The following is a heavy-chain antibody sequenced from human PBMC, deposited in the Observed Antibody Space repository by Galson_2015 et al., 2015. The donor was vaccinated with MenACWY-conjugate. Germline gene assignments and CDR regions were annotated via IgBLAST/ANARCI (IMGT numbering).Heavy chain of an antibody. V-gene: IGHV1-69*04. D-gene: IGHD3-22*01. CDR3: ARDYDYYDSSGYPAAPGWFDP. J-gene: IGHJ5*02. CDR1: GGTFSSYA. Sequence: SVKVSCKASGGTFSSYAISWVRQAPGQGLEWMGRIIPILGIANYAQKFQGRVTITADKPTSTAYMELSSLRSEDTAVYYCARDYDYYDSSGYPAAPGWFDPWGQGTLVTVSS. CDR2: IIPILGIA.